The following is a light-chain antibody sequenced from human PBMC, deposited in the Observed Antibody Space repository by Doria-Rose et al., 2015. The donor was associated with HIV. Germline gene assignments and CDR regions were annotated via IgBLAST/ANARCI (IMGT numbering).Light chain of an antibody. CDR1: QSISSY. J-gene: IGKJ1*01. CDR3: QQSYSTRWT. CDR2: AAS. V-gene: IGKV1-39*01. Sequence: DIRVTQSPTSLSASVGDRVTITCRASQSISSYLNWYQQKPGKAPELLIYAASSLQSGVPSRFSGSGSGTDFTLTISSLQPEDFATYYCQQSYSTRWTFGQGTEVEIK.